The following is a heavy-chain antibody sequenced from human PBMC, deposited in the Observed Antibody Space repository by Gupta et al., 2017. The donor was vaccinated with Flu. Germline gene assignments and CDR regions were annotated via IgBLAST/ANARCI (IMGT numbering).Heavy chain of an antibody. J-gene: IGHJ4*02. CDR1: GFTFSDYS. D-gene: IGHD1-1*01. CDR2: VNVNSKYI. V-gene: IGHV3-21*06. CDR3: ARLRVGGTGFIDD. Sequence: ASGFTFSDYSMNWARQAPGKGQKWDSAVNVNSKYIFYADSGRGRFTISRDNVKNTLYLQMNSLRAEDTAVYYCARLRVGGTGFIDDWGQGALVTVSS.